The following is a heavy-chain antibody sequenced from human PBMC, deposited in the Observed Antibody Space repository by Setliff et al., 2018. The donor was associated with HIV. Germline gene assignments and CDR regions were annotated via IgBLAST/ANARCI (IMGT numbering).Heavy chain of an antibody. D-gene: IGHD3-3*01. V-gene: IGHV4-31*03. Sequence: SETLSLTCTVSGGSFRSSRYYWGWIRQPPGKGLEWIGYIHYSGSIYYNPSLKSRVTISVDTSRNQFSLKLSSVTAADTAVYYCARVCPPVRYNFWSGYYPKAGYFDYWGQGALVTVSS. CDR1: GGSFRSSRYY. J-gene: IGHJ4*02. CDR3: ARVCPPVRYNFWSGYYPKAGYFDY. CDR2: IHYSGSI.